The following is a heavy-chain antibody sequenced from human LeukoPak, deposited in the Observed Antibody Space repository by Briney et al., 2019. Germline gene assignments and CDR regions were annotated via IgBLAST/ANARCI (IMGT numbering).Heavy chain of an antibody. D-gene: IGHD6-19*01. CDR3: ARDRGRPGIAVAGPYNWFDP. CDR1: GFTVSSNY. Sequence: GGSLRLSCAASGFTVSSNYMSWVRQAPGKGLEWVSVIYSGGSTYYADSVKGRFTISRDNSKNTLYLQMNSLRAEDTAVYYCARDRGRPGIAVAGPYNWFDPWGQGTLVTVSS. CDR2: IYSGGST. V-gene: IGHV3-66*01. J-gene: IGHJ5*02.